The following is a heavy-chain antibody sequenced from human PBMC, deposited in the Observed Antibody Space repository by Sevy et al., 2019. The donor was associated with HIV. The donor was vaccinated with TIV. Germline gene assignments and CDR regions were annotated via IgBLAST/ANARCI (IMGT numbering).Heavy chain of an antibody. CDR2: FDPEDGET. CDR3: ATVKAAAAGTASGAFDI. Sequence: ASVKVSCKVSGYTLTELSMHWVRQAPGKGLEWMGGFDPEDGETIYAQKFQGRVTMTEATSTDTAYMELSSLRSEDTAVYYCATVKAAAAGTASGAFDIWGQGTMVTVSS. J-gene: IGHJ3*02. CDR1: GYTLTELS. D-gene: IGHD6-13*01. V-gene: IGHV1-24*01.